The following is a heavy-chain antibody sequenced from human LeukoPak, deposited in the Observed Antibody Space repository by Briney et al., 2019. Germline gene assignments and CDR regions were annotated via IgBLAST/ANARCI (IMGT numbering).Heavy chain of an antibody. CDR1: GGSISSYY. Sequence: MASETLSLTCTVSGGSISSYYWSWIRQPPGKGLEWIGYIYYSGSTNYNPSLKSRVTISVDTSKNQFSLKLSSVTAADTAVYYCARRRSSSWDWFDPWGQGTLVTVSS. CDR3: ARRRSSSWDWFDP. D-gene: IGHD6-13*01. J-gene: IGHJ5*02. V-gene: IGHV4-59*08. CDR2: IYYSGST.